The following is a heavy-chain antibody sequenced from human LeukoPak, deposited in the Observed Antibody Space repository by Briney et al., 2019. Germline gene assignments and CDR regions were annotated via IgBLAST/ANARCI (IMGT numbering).Heavy chain of an antibody. Sequence: ASVKVSCKASGYTFTSYGISWVRQAPGQGLEWMGWISAYNGNTNSAQKLQGRVTMTTDTSTSTAYMELRSLRSDDTAVYYCAREVAAVPPFDYWGQGTLVTVSS. CDR3: AREVAAVPPFDY. D-gene: IGHD6-13*01. CDR2: ISAYNGNT. CDR1: GYTFTSYG. J-gene: IGHJ4*02. V-gene: IGHV1-18*04.